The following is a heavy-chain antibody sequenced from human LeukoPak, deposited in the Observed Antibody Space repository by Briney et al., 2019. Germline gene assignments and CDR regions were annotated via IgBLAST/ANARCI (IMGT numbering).Heavy chain of an antibody. D-gene: IGHD3-10*01. J-gene: IGHJ5*02. CDR3: ARDFTTMVRGVIPEWFDP. Sequence: PGGSLRLSCAASGFTFSSYSMNWVPGAPGTGLEGCSSIGISSSYVYYADSVKGRFTISRDNAKNSLYLQMNSLRAEDTAVYYCARDFTTMVRGVIPEWFDPWGQGTLVTVSS. CDR2: IGISSSYV. CDR1: GFTFSSYS. V-gene: IGHV3-21*01.